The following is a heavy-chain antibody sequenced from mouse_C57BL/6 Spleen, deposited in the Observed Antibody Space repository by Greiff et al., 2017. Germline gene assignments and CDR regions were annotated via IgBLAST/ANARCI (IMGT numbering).Heavy chain of an antibody. CDR1: GYTFTSYW. V-gene: IGHV1-55*01. J-gene: IGHJ4*01. Sequence: QVQLQQPGAELVKPGASVKMSCKVSGYTFTSYWITWVKQRPGQGLEWIGDIYPGSGSTNYNEKFKSKATLTVDTSSSTAYMQLSSLTSEDSAVYYCARRDYGYYYAMDYWGQGTSVTVSS. CDR2: IYPGSGST. CDR3: ARRDYGYYYAMDY. D-gene: IGHD1-1*02.